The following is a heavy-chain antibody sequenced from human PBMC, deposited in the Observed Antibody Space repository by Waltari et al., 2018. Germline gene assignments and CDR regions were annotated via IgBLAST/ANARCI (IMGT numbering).Heavy chain of an antibody. Sequence: EMQLLESGGGLEQPGGSLRLSCAASGFTFSNYALSWVRQAPGKGLAWVSAISASGFSTYYADAVKGRFTVSRDDAKSTLYLQMNSLRDDDTAVYYCVRGRPCTSADCYAGTEFDFWGQGTLVTVSS. D-gene: IGHD2-2*01. CDR3: VRGRPCTSADCYAGTEFDF. V-gene: IGHV3-23*01. CDR2: ISASGFST. CDR1: GFTFSNYA. J-gene: IGHJ4*01.